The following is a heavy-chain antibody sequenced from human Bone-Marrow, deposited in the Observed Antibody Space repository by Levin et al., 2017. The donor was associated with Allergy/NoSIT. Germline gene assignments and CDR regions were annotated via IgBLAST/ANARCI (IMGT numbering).Heavy chain of an antibody. CDR1: GYSISSGYY. Sequence: SETLSLTCAVSGYSISSGYYWGWIRQPPGKGLEWIGSIYHSGSTYYNPSLKSRVTISVDTSKNQFSLKLSSVTAADTAVYYCARTRHQPYLRHRSYSWCYFDYWGQGTLVTVSS. D-gene: IGHD2-8*02. CDR2: IYHSGST. J-gene: IGHJ4*02. CDR3: ARTRHQPYLRHRSYSWCYFDY. V-gene: IGHV4-38-2*01.